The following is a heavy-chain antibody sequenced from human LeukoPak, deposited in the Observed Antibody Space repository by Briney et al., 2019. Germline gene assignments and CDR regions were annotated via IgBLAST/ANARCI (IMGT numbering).Heavy chain of an antibody. J-gene: IGHJ6*03. Sequence: SETLSLTCTVSGGSISSYYWSWIRQPAGKGLERIGRIYTSGSTNYNPSLKSRVTMSVDTSKNQFSLKLSSVTAADTAVYYCARALAAREGYYYMDVWGKGTTVTVSS. CDR2: IYTSGST. CDR1: GGSISSYY. D-gene: IGHD6-6*01. CDR3: ARALAAREGYYYMDV. V-gene: IGHV4-4*07.